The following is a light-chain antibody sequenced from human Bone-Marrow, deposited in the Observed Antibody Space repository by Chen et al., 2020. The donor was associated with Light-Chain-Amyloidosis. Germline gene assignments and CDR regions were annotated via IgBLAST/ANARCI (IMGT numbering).Light chain of an antibody. CDR3: SLYTSSSTLV. Sequence: QSALTQPPSVSGSPGQSVTISCTGTSSDVGSYNRVSWYQQPPGTAPKLMIYEVSNRPSGVPDRFSGSKSGNTASLTISGLQAEDEADYYCSLYTSSSTLVFGGGTKLTDL. CDR2: EVS. J-gene: IGLJ2*01. CDR1: SSDVGSYNR. V-gene: IGLV2-18*01.